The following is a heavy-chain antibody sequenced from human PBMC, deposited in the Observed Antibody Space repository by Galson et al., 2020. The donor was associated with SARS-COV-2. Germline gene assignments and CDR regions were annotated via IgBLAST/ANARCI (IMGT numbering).Heavy chain of an antibody. Sequence: SVKVSCKASGGTFSSYAISWVRQAPGQGLEWMGGIIPFFAKANYAQKFQGRVTITADKSTSTAYMELSSLRSDDTAVFYCARITVDTSGNNWFDPWGQGTLVTVSS. V-gene: IGHV1-69*06. CDR1: GGTFSSYA. CDR2: IIPFFAKA. CDR3: ARITVDTSGNNWFDP. D-gene: IGHD6-19*01. J-gene: IGHJ5*02.